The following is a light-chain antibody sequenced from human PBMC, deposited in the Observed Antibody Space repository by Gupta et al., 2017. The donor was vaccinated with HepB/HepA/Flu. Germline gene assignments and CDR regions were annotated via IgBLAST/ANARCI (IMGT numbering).Light chain of an antibody. J-gene: IGKJ2*01. CDR1: QSVSSSY. V-gene: IGKV3-20*01. CDR2: GAS. Sequence: SPGERSTLSCRASQSVSSSYLAWYQQKPGQAPRLLIYGASSRATGIPDRFSGSGSGTDFTLTISRREPEDFAVYYCQQYGSSPLYTFGQGTKVEIK. CDR3: QQYGSSPLYT.